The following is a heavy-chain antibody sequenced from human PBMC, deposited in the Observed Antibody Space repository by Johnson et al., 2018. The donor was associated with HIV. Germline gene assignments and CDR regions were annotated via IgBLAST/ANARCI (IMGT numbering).Heavy chain of an antibody. CDR1: GFTFSSYW. D-gene: IGHD4-17*01. Sequence: VQLVESGGGLVQPGGSLRLSCAASGFTFSSYWMSWVRQAPGKGLEWVANIKQDGSEKYYVDSVKGRFSISRDNTKNPLYLQINSLRVEDTAVYYCARDGLHQLIDYGDYADRVWAVGATTAFDIWGQGTLVTVSS. V-gene: IGHV3-7*01. CDR3: ARDGLHQLIDYGDYADRVWAVGATTAFDI. J-gene: IGHJ3*02. CDR2: IKQDGSEK.